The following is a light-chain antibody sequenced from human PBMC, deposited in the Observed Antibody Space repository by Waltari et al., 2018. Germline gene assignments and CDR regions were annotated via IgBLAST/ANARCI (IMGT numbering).Light chain of an antibody. J-gene: IGLJ1*01. CDR1: SSDVGGYKY. Sequence: QSALTQPASVSGSPGQSITISCTGTSSDVGGYKYVSWYQQHPAKAPKLRIYGASNRPAGVSNRFSGSKSGNTASLIISGLQAEDEADYYCSSYTSSSTRVFGTGTKVTVL. CDR3: SSYTSSSTRV. CDR2: GAS. V-gene: IGLV2-14*03.